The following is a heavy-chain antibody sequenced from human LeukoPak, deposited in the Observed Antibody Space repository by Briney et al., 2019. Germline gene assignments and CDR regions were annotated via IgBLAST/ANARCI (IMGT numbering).Heavy chain of an antibody. Sequence: GGSLRLSCAASGFTFSSYWMTWVRQAPGKGLEWVANIRQDGGEKYYVDSVKGRFTVSRDNAKNSLYLQMNSLRAEDTAVYYCAKGYCSSTSCRSNYYYMDVWGKGTTVTVSS. J-gene: IGHJ6*03. CDR2: IRQDGGEK. CDR1: GFTFSSYW. CDR3: AKGYCSSTSCRSNYYYMDV. D-gene: IGHD2-2*01. V-gene: IGHV3-7*01.